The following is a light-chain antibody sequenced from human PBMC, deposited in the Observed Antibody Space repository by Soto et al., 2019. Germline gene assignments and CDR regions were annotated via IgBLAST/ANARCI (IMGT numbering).Light chain of an antibody. V-gene: IGKV1-5*01. CDR1: QSIGDW. CDR2: DAS. Sequence: DIQMTQSPSTLSASVGDRVTITCRASQSIGDWLAWYQQRPGKPPTLLIYDASVSASGIPTRFSSLQPDDFATYYCQHYNSYSEAFGQGTKVDIK. CDR3: QHYNSYSEA. J-gene: IGKJ1*01.